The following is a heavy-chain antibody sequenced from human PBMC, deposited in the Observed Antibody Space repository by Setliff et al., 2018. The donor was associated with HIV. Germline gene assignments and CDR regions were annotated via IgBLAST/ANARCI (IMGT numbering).Heavy chain of an antibody. Sequence: GGSLRLSCAASGFTFSSYAMGWVRQAPGKGLEWVSSISSSSSTIYYADPVKGRFTISRDNAKNSLYLQMNSLRAEDTAVYYCASHPSVYGPPFDYWGQGTLVTVSS. J-gene: IGHJ4*02. V-gene: IGHV3-48*04. CDR2: ISSSSSTI. CDR3: ASHPSVYGPPFDY. CDR1: GFTFSSYA. D-gene: IGHD2-8*01.